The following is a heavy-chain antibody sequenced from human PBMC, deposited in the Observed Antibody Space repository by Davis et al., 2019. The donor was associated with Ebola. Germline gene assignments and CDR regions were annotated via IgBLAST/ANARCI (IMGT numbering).Heavy chain of an antibody. D-gene: IGHD3-3*01. CDR2: IVVGSGNT. CDR1: GFTFTSSA. J-gene: IGHJ6*02. V-gene: IGHV1-58*01. Sequence: SVKVSCKASGFTFTSSAVQWVRQARGQRLEWIGWIVVGSGNTNYAQKFQERVTITRDMSTSTAYMELSSLRSEDTAVYYCAATLRFLEWLSEGPADYYYYGMDVWGQGTTVTVSS. CDR3: AATLRFLEWLSEGPADYYYYGMDV.